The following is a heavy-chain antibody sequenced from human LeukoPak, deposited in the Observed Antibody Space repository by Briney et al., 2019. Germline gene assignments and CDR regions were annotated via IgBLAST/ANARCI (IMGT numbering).Heavy chain of an antibody. CDR1: GYTFTGYY. Sequence: ASVKVSCKASGYTFTGYYMHWVRQAPGQGLEWMGWINPNSGGTNYAQKFQGRVTMTRDTSISTAYMELSRLRSDDTAVYYCARGPVLLWFGEFYFYYYYMDVWGKGTTVTVSS. CDR2: INPNSGGT. V-gene: IGHV1-2*02. CDR3: ARGPVLLWFGEFYFYYYYMDV. D-gene: IGHD3-10*01. J-gene: IGHJ6*03.